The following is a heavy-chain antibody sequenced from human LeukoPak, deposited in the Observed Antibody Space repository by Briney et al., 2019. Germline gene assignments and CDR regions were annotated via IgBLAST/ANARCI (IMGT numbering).Heavy chain of an antibody. D-gene: IGHD6-19*01. CDR2: ISPYNGNT. CDR3: ARAGSGSGWYFDY. Sequence: ASVKVSCKASGYDFTSVGITWVRQAPGQGLEWMGWISPYNGNTRCVQKLQGRVTMTTDTSTSTAYMELRSLRFDDTAVYYCARAGSGSGWYFDYWGQGTLVTVSS. J-gene: IGHJ4*02. V-gene: IGHV1-18*01. CDR1: GYDFTSVG.